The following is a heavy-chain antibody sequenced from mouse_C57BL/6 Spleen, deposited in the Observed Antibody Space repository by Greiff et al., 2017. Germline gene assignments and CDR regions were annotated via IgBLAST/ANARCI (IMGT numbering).Heavy chain of an antibody. CDR1: GYTFTSYW. CDR3: ARWDYDWFAY. Sequence: QVQLQQPGAELVKPGASVTMSCKASGYTFTSYWITWVKQRPGQGLEWIGDIYPGSGSTNYNEKFKSKATLTVATSSSPAYMQLSSLTSEDSAVYYCARWDYDWFAYWGQGTLVTVSA. CDR2: IYPGSGST. J-gene: IGHJ3*01. V-gene: IGHV1-55*01. D-gene: IGHD2-4*01.